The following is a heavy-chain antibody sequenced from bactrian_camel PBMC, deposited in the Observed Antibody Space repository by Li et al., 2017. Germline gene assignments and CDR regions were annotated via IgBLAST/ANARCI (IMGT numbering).Heavy chain of an antibody. CDR3: ATEPDGGFCSPSNDFSY. Sequence: QLVESGGGSVQPGGTLKLSCVPSGYIYATIFVAWFRQAPGQEREAVAAIRTGTSNADTFYADSVKGRFTISRDNARNTVYLQMNDLKPEDSAMYYCATEPDGGFCSPSNDFSYWGQGTQVTVS. CDR2: IRTGTSNADT. J-gene: IGHJ6*01. CDR1: GYIYATIF. D-gene: IGHD2*01. V-gene: IGHV3S1*01.